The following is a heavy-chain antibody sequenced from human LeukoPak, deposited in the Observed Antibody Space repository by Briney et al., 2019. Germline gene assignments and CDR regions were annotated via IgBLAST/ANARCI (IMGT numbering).Heavy chain of an antibody. J-gene: IGHJ3*02. V-gene: IGHV1-8*01. Sequence: ASVKVSCKASGYTFTSYDIDWVRQATGQGLEWMGWMNPNSGNTGCAQKFQGRVTMTRNTSISTAYMELSSLRSEDTAVYYCARGLSPSAFDIWGQGTMVTVSS. CDR1: GYTFTSYD. CDR3: ARGLSPSAFDI. D-gene: IGHD2/OR15-2a*01. CDR2: MNPNSGNT.